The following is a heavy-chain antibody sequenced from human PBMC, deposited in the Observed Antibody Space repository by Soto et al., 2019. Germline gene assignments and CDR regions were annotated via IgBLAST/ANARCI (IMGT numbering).Heavy chain of an antibody. V-gene: IGHV3-23*01. CDR1: GFSFGSYA. D-gene: IGHD3-3*01. CDR2: ISGSDGKT. J-gene: IGHJ4*02. CDR3: ARWSYLDY. Sequence: GGSLRLSCAASGFSFGSYALSWVRQAPGKGLEWVSTISGSDGKTFYADSVKGRFSISRDTSQSTLYLQMNSLRADDTALYYCARWSYLDYWGQGTRVTVSS.